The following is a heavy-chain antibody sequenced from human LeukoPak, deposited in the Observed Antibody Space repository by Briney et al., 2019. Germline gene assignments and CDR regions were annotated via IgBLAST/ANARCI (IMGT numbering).Heavy chain of an antibody. CDR1: GFTFSSYA. J-gene: IGHJ3*02. Sequence: GGSLSLSCAASGFTFSSYAMQWVRQAPGKGLEWVAVISYDGNNKYYADYVKGRFPISRDNSKNTLYLQMNSLRADDTAVYYCARPADSSGYDAFDIWGQGTRVIVSS. CDR3: ARPADSSGYDAFDI. D-gene: IGHD3-22*01. CDR2: ISYDGNNK. V-gene: IGHV3-30-3*01.